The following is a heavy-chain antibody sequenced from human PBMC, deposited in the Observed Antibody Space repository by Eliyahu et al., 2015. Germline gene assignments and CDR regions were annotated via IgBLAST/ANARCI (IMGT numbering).Heavy chain of an antibody. CDR1: GXTFYAYN. D-gene: IGHD4-17*01. CDR3: AREGDDYGVDI. V-gene: IGHV3-48*01. CDR2: ISSGGTTI. Sequence: EVHLVESGGALVQPGESLRLSCAASGXTFYAYNMNWVRQAPGKGLEWVSYISSGGTTIYYADSVRGRFTLSRDNAKNSLYLQMESLRAEDTAVYYCAREGDDYGVDIWGQGTTVTVSS. J-gene: IGHJ3*02.